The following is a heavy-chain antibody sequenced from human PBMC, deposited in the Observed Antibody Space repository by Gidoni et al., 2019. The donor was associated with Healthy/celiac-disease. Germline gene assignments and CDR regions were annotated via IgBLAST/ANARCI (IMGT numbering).Heavy chain of an antibody. D-gene: IGHD1-26*01. CDR2: ISSSSSYI. J-gene: IGHJ4*02. Sequence: EVQLVESGGGLVTPGGSLRLSCAASGFTFSSYSMNWVRQAPGKGLEWVSSISSSSSYIYYADSVKGRFTISRDNAKNSLYLQMNSLRAEDTAVYYCARVHSGSYYSLNDYWGQGTLVTVSS. CDR3: ARVHSGSYYSLNDY. CDR1: GFTFSSYS. V-gene: IGHV3-21*01.